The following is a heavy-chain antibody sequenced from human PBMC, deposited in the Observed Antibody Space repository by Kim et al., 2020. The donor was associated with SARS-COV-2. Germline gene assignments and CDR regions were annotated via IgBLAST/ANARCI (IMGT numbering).Heavy chain of an antibody. D-gene: IGHD3-9*01. CDR2: IYYTGTT. Sequence: SETLSLTCTVSGGSISSYYWTWIRQPPGKGLQWIGNIYYTGTTDYNPSLKSRVSMSIDRSGDRFSLSLTSLTAADTALYFCGRRRSVDYALDMLG. V-gene: IGHV4-59*08. CDR3: GRRRSVDYALDM. CDR1: GGSISSYY. J-gene: IGHJ3*02.